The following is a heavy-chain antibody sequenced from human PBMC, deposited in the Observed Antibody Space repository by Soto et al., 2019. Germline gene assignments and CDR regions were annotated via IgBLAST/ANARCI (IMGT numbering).Heavy chain of an antibody. V-gene: IGHV6-1*01. CDR1: GDSISSDTAA. J-gene: IGHJ4*02. CDR3: AREVTTRPQFDL. D-gene: IGHD1-1*01. Sequence: PQTLSLTCAISGDSISSDTAAWGWIRQSPSRGLEWLGRTYYRSRWFTDYALSVKSRITINPDTSKNQFSLQLNSVTPEDTAVYYCAREVTTRPQFDLWGQGTLVTVSS. CDR2: TYYRSRWFT.